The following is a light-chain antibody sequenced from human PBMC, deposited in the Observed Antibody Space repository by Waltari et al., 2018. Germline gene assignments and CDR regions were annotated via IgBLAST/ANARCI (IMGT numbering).Light chain of an antibody. V-gene: IGKV3-15*01. CDR1: QSVNTN. Sequence: EIVMTQSPATLSVSPGQRATLSCRASQSVNTNLAWYQQKPGQAPRLLIYGPSTRATGIPARFSGSGSETEFTLTITSLQSEDFAVYYCQQSHNWPLTFGGGTKVDFK. CDR3: QQSHNWPLT. J-gene: IGKJ4*01. CDR2: GPS.